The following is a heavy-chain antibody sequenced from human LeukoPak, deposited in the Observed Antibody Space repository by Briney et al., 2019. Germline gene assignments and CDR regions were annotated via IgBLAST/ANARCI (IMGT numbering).Heavy chain of an antibody. D-gene: IGHD5-12*01. J-gene: IGHJ4*02. CDR1: GVSISGYY. Sequence: SETLSLTCTVSGVSISGYYWTWIRQPPGKGLEWIGYIYYSGSAYYNPSLKSRVAMSVDTSKNQFSLKLSSVSTADTAVYYCARAGGYSGYASNWGQGTLVTVSS. CDR3: ARAGGYSGYASN. V-gene: IGHV4-59*01. CDR2: IYYSGSA.